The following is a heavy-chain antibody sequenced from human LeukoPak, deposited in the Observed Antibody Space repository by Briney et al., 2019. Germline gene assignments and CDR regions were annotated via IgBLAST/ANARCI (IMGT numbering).Heavy chain of an antibody. CDR3: ARDSGGWDAFDI. Sequence: GGSLRLSCAASGFTFSSYWMSWVRQAPGKGLEWLANINQDGSEKYYVDSVKGRFTISRDNAKNSLYLQMNSLRAEDTAVYYWARDSGGWDAFDIWGQGTMVTVSS. CDR2: INQDGSEK. V-gene: IGHV3-7*01. D-gene: IGHD6-25*01. J-gene: IGHJ3*02. CDR1: GFTFSSYW.